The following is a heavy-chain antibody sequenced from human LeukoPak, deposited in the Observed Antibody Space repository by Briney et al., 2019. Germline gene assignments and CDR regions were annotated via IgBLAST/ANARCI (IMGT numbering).Heavy chain of an antibody. D-gene: IGHD2-15*01. J-gene: IGHJ4*01. CDR3: ARRPTPIAY. V-gene: IGHV4-34*01. CDR1: GGTFSGSY. Sequence: SETLSLTCAVYGGTFSGSYWSWIRQAPGRGLEWSGEIKYSGSTTDNPSLKSRVIISAHTSQHQLSPKLSSVTAADTAVYYCARRPTPIAYWGHGTLVTVSS. CDR2: IKYSGST.